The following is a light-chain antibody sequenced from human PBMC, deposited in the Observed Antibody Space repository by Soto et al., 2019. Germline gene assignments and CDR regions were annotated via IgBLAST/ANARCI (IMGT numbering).Light chain of an antibody. CDR3: QQRSTWPLT. CDR1: QSISTY. V-gene: IGKV3-11*01. CDR2: DAS. J-gene: IGKJ4*02. Sequence: EIVLTQSPATLSLSPGERGTLSCRASQSISTYLAWYQQKPGQAPRLLMYDASTRATGIPARFSGSGSGTDFTLTISSLEPEDFAVYDCQQRSTWPLTFGGGTKVEI.